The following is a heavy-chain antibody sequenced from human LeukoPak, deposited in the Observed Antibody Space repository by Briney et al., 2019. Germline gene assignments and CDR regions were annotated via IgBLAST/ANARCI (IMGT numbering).Heavy chain of an antibody. Sequence: GSLRLSCAASGFTFSSYGMSWVRQAPGKGLEWVSGISASGGSTAYADSVKGRFTVSRDNSNNTMYLQVNSLRAEDTALYYCAKNSMSRSWNYHYGMDVWGQGTTVLVSS. CDR3: AKNSMSRSWNYHYGMDV. CDR1: GFTFSSYG. D-gene: IGHD6-13*01. V-gene: IGHV3-23*01. J-gene: IGHJ6*02. CDR2: ISASGGST.